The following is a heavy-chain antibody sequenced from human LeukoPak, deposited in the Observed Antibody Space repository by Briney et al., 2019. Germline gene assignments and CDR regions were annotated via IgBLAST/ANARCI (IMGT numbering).Heavy chain of an antibody. CDR3: ARAGTGAFDI. Sequence: GGSLRLSCAASGFTFSSYDMHWVRQATGKGLEWVSAIGTAGDTCYPGSVKGRFTISRENAKDSLYLQMNSLRAGDTAVYYCARAGTGAFDIWGQGTMVTVSS. CDR2: IGTAGDT. V-gene: IGHV3-13*01. J-gene: IGHJ3*02. CDR1: GFTFSSYD. D-gene: IGHD1-1*01.